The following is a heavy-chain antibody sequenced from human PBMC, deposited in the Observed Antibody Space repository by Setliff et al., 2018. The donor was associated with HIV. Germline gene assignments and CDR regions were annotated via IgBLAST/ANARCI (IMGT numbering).Heavy chain of an antibody. CDR1: GGSISSYY. Sequence: SETLSLTCTVSGGSISSYYWSWIRQPPGKGLEWIGYIYYSGSTNYNPSLKSRVTISVDTSKNQFTLKMISMTAADTAVYYCARLSCSSNSCPFDYWVQGTLVTVSS. CDR2: IYYSGST. D-gene: IGHD2-2*01. CDR3: ARLSCSSNSCPFDY. J-gene: IGHJ4*02. V-gene: IGHV4-59*12.